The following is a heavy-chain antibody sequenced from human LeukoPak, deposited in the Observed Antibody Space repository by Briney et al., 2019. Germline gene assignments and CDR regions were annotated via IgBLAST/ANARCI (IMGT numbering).Heavy chain of an antibody. CDR2: ISGSGGST. CDR3: AKDPYYYDSSALEVAFDI. CDR1: GFTFSSYA. V-gene: IGHV3-23*01. D-gene: IGHD3-22*01. Sequence: PGGPLRLSCAASGFTFSSYAMSWVRQAPGKGLEGGSAISGSGGSTYYADSVKGRFTISRDNSKNPLYLQMNSLRAEDTAVYYCAKDPYYYDSSALEVAFDIWGQGTMVTVSS. J-gene: IGHJ3*02.